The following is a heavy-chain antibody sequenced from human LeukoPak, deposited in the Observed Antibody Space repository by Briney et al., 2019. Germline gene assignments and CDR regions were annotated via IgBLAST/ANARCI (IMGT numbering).Heavy chain of an antibody. CDR1: GFTFDDYA. Sequence: GRSLRLSCAASGFTFDDYAMHWVRQAPGKGLEWVSGISWNSGSIGYADSVKGRFTISRDNAKNSLYLQMNSLRAEDTAVYYCARVGVVVAATGNWWFDPWGQGTLVTVSS. V-gene: IGHV3-9*01. J-gene: IGHJ5*02. D-gene: IGHD2-15*01. CDR2: ISWNSGSI. CDR3: ARVGVVVAATGNWWFDP.